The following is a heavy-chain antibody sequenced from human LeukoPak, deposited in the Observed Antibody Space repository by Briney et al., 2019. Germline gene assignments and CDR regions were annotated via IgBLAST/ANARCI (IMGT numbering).Heavy chain of an antibody. D-gene: IGHD3-22*01. V-gene: IGHV3-7*01. CDR1: GFTFSSYW. Sequence: GGSLRLSCAASGFTFSSYWVSWVRQAPGKGLEWVANIKQDGSEKYYVDSVKGRFTISRDNAKNSLYLQMNSLRAEDTAVCYCARVEYYDSSGYTYWGQGTLVTVSS. CDR2: IKQDGSEK. J-gene: IGHJ4*02. CDR3: ARVEYYDSSGYTY.